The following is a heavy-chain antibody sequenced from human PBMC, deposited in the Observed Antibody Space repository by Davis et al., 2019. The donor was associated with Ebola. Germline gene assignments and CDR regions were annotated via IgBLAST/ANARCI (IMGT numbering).Heavy chain of an antibody. CDR3: ARIPYSFGREHYYLYHGMDV. CDR1: GFSLSTSAMC. CDR2: IDRDDSK. V-gene: IGHV2-70*01. D-gene: IGHD5-18*01. J-gene: IGHJ6*02. Sequence: SGPTLVKPTQTLTLTCTFSGFSLSTSAMCVSWIRQPPGKALEWLALIDRDDSKYYNTSLKTRLTISKDPSKNQVVLRMTNMDPVETATYYCARIPYSFGREHYYLYHGMDVWGQGTTVTVSS.